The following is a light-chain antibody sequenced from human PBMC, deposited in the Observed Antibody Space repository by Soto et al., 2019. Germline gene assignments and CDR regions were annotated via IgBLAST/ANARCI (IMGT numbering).Light chain of an antibody. CDR2: STN. CDR1: SGSVSTSYY. V-gene: IGLV8-61*01. J-gene: IGLJ3*02. CDR3: VLYMGSGIWV. Sequence: QTVVTQEPSFPVSPGGTVTLTYGLSSGSVSTSYYPSWYQQTPGQAPRTLIFSTNTRSSGVPHRFSGSILGNKAALTITGAQADDESDYSCVLYMGSGIWVFGGGTKVTVL.